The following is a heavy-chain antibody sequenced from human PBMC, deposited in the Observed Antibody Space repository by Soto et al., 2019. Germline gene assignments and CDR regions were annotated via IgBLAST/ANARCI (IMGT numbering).Heavy chain of an antibody. V-gene: IGHV4-30-4*01. CDR1: GGSISSGDYY. CDR2: IYYSGST. J-gene: IGHJ3*02. CDR3: ARVRGVDDAFDI. D-gene: IGHD2-15*01. Sequence: QVQLQESGPGLVKPSQTLSLTCTVSGGSISSGDYYWSWIRQPPGKGLEWIGYIYYSGSTYYNPSLKSRVTISVDTSKHQFSLKLSSVTAAATAVYYCARVRGVDDAFDIWGQGTMVTVSS.